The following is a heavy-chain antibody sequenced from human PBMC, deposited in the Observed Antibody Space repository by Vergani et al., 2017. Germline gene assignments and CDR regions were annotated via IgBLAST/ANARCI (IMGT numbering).Heavy chain of an antibody. V-gene: IGHV7-4-1*02. D-gene: IGHD6-19*01. J-gene: IGHJ5*02. CDR3: SRAKRGRIAVSAADT. CDR2: INTNTETP. CDR1: GYTFTSYA. Sequence: QAQLVQSGPDLKKPGASVKVSCKASGYTFTSYALHWVRQAPGQGLEWLGWINTNTETPTYAQAFTGRFVFSLETSVKTAFLQISGLTAEDTALYYCSRAKRGRIAVSAADTCGQGTLGTVSS.